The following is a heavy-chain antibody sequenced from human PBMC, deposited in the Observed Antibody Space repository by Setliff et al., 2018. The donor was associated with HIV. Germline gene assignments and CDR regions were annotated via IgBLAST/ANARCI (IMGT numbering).Heavy chain of an antibody. CDR3: SKVSEHRTSSGSFYYYMDV. CDR1: GGTFNINA. CDR2: IIPLFGTA. D-gene: IGHD6-6*01. V-gene: IGHV1-69*13. Sequence: SVKVSCKASGGTFNINAVTWVRQAPGQGLEWVGAIIPLFGTANYAQKFQGRVTITADDSTSTVYMEVRSLRAADTAVYYCSKVSEHRTSSGSFYYYMDVWGEGTTVTVSS. J-gene: IGHJ6*03.